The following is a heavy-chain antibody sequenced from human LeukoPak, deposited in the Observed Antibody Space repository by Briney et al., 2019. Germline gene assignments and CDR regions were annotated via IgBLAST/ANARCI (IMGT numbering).Heavy chain of an antibody. Sequence: GRSLRLSCAASGFTFSSYGMHWVRQAPGKGLEWVAIISYDGSNKYYADSVKGRFTISRDNSKNTVYLQMNSLRAEDTAAYYCAKDHSSRWTRMGPPDYWGQGTLVTVSS. CDR1: GFTFSSYG. CDR2: ISYDGSNK. J-gene: IGHJ4*02. V-gene: IGHV3-30*18. D-gene: IGHD6-13*01. CDR3: AKDHSSRWTRMGPPDY.